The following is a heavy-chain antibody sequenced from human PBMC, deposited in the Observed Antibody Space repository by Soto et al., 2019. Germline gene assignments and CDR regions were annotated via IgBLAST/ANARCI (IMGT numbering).Heavy chain of an antibody. CDR1: GFIFSNYG. CDR2: IWYDGNNK. J-gene: IGHJ6*02. D-gene: IGHD4-17*01. Sequence: PGGSLRLSCAASGFIFSNYGMHWVRQAPGKGLEWVAVIWYDGNNKYYADSVKGRFAISRDNSKNTLYLQMNSLRAEDTAVYYCASDYGRKGEGMDVWGRGTTVTVSS. CDR3: ASDYGRKGEGMDV. V-gene: IGHV3-33*01.